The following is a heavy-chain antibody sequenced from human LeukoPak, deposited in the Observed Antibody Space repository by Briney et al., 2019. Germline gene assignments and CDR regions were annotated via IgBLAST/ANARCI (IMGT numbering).Heavy chain of an antibody. CDR2: INHNGNVN. V-gene: IGHV3-7*03. CDR3: ARGGGLDV. CDR1: GFTFSSYW. D-gene: IGHD3-16*01. Sequence: GSLRLSCAASGFTFSSYWMNWARQAPGKGLEWVASINHNGNVNYYVDSVKGRFTISRDNAKNSLYLQMSNLKAEDTAVYFCARGGGLDVWGQGATVTVSS. J-gene: IGHJ6*02.